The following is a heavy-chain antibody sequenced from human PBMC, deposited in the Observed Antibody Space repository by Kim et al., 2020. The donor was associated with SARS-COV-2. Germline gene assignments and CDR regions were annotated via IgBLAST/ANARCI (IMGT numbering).Heavy chain of an antibody. CDR3: AREGIIFSSGWYFGW. V-gene: IGHV3-7*03. J-gene: IGHJ4*02. Sequence: DSVTDRFTHSRDNAKNSLYLQMTRLRAEDTAVYYCAREGIIFSSGWYFGWWGQGTLVTVSS. D-gene: IGHD6-19*01.